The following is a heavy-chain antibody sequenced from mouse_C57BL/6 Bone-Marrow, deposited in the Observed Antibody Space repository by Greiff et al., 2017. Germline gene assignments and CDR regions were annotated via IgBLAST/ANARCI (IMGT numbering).Heavy chain of an antibody. CDR3: VGGDYYSNFPFDY. J-gene: IGHJ2*01. Sequence: EVQLQQSGAELVRPGSSVKMSCKTSGYTFTSYGINWVKQRPGQGLEWIGYIYIGNGYTEYNEKFKGKATLTSDTSSRTAYMQLSSLTSEASAIYFCVGGDYYSNFPFDYWGQGTTLTVSS. CDR2: IYIGNGYT. V-gene: IGHV1-58*01. CDR1: GYTFTSYG. D-gene: IGHD2-5*01.